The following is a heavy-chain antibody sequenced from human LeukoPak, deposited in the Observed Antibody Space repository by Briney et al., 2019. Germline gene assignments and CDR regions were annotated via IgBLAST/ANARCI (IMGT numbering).Heavy chain of an antibody. J-gene: IGHJ4*02. CDR1: GYTFTSYW. Sequence: GESLKISFKGSGYTFTSYWIGWVRPMPGNGLEWMGIIYPADSDTRYSPSFQGQVTISADKSISTAYLQWSSLKASDTAMYYCARQGMLEEGADYWGQGTLVTVSS. V-gene: IGHV5-51*01. D-gene: IGHD3-16*01. CDR2: IYPADSDT. CDR3: ARQGMLEEGADY.